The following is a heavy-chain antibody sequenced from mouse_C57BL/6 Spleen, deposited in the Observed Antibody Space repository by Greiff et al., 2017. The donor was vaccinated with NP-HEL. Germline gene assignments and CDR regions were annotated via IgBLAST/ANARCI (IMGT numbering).Heavy chain of an antibody. CDR1: GFTFSSYG. CDR2: ISSGGSYT. V-gene: IGHV5-6*01. D-gene: IGHD4-1*01. Sequence: VQGVESGGDLVKPGGSLKLSCAASGFTFSSYGMSWVRQTPDKRLEWVATISSGGSYTYYPDSVKGRFTISRDNAKNTLYLQMSSLKSEDTAMYYCARHGTGTGTPFDYWGQGTTLTVSS. J-gene: IGHJ2*01. CDR3: ARHGTGTGTPFDY.